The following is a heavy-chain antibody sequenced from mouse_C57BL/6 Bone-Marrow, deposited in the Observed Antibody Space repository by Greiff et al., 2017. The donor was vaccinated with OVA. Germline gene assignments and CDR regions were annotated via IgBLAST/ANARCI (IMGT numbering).Heavy chain of an antibody. CDR2: ISSGSSTI. J-gene: IGHJ2*01. D-gene: IGHD1-1*01. CDR1: GFTFSDYG. V-gene: IGHV5-17*01. CDR3: ARPLYYYGSSYVDY. Sequence: DVKLVASGGGLVKPGGSLKLSCAASGFTFSDYGMHWVRQAPEKGLEWVAYISSGSSTIYYADTVKGRFTISRDNAKNTLFLQMTSLRSEDTAMYYCARPLYYYGSSYVDYWGQGTTLTVSS.